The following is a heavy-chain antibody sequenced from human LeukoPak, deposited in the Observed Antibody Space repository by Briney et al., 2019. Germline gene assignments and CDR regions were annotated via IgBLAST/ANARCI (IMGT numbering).Heavy chain of an antibody. CDR2: IYSGGST. CDR3: ARDRSGYDTLGYYYYYMDV. D-gene: IGHD5-12*01. Sequence: GGSLRLSCAASGFTVSSNYMSWVRQAPGKGLEWVSVIYSGGSTYYADSVKGRSTISRDNSKNTLYLQMNSLRAEDTAVYYCARDRSGYDTLGYYYYYMDVWGKGTTVTVSS. CDR1: GFTVSSNY. J-gene: IGHJ6*03. V-gene: IGHV3-53*01.